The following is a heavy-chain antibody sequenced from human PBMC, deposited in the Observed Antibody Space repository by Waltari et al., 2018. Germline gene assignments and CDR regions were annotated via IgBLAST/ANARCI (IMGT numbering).Heavy chain of an antibody. CDR2: VSTTSSYI. CDR3: ARGGGGGGRGGMDV. V-gene: IGHV3-21*05. Sequence: EVQLVESGGGLVRPGGSLRLSCAVSGFQFSKYGMTWVRQAPGKGLEWVSCVSTTSSYIHYADSVKGRFTISRENANNTVVLQMHSLRTDDTAFYFCARGGGGGGRGGMDVWGQGTTVTVSS. J-gene: IGHJ6*02. D-gene: IGHD3-16*01. CDR1: GFQFSKYG.